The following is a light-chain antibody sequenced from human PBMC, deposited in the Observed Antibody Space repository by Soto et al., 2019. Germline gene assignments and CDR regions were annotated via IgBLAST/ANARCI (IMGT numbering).Light chain of an antibody. CDR1: ESIRIH. Sequence: DIQMAQSPSSLHASIGDRVSIICRASESIRIHLNWYQQKPGKXXKXXIFAASSLQSGVPSRFSGSRSGPDFTLTISSLQPEDCATYDGQQSYSSPPTFGQGTKVEIK. CDR3: QQSYSSPPT. V-gene: IGKV1-39*01. CDR2: AAS. J-gene: IGKJ1*01.